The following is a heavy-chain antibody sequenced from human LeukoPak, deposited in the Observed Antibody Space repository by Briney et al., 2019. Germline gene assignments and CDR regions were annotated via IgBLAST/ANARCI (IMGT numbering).Heavy chain of an antibody. CDR2: ISGSGGST. Sequence: GGSLRLSCAASGFTFSSYAMSWVRQAPGKGLEWVSAISGSGGSTYYADSVKGRFTISRDNSKNTLYLQMNSLRAEDTSVYYCAKLYRSSTSCYHGGLYFDYWGQGTLVTVSS. V-gene: IGHV3-23*01. D-gene: IGHD2-2*01. J-gene: IGHJ4*02. CDR1: GFTFSSYA. CDR3: AKLYRSSTSCYHGGLYFDY.